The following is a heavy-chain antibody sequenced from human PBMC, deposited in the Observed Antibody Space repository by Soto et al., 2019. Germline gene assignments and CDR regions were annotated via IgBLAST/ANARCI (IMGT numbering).Heavy chain of an antibody. Sequence: PGGSLRLSCTASGFTFGDYAMSWVRQAPGKGLEWVSFIRSKAYGGSTEYAASVKGRFTISRDDSKSIAYLQMNSLKTEDTAVYYCTTGFPYSGCESSRGDYWGQGTLVTVSS. CDR3: TTGFPYSGCESSRGDY. V-gene: IGHV3-49*04. D-gene: IGHD5-12*01. CDR2: IRSKAYGGST. CDR1: GFTFGDYA. J-gene: IGHJ4*02.